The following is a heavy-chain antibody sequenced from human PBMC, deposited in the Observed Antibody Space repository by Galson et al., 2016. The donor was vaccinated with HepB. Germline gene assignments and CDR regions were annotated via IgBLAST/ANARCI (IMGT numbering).Heavy chain of an antibody. CDR1: GGTFITYA. CDR2: IIPMLGTA. V-gene: IGHV1-69*13. D-gene: IGHD3-9*01. Sequence: SVKVSCKASGGTFITYAISWVRQAPGQGLEWMGGIIPMLGTATYAQKFQGRVTITADESTSTAYMDLSSLRSEDTALYYCARGSEILTGYYAYWGQGTLITVSS. CDR3: ARGSEILTGYYAY. J-gene: IGHJ4*02.